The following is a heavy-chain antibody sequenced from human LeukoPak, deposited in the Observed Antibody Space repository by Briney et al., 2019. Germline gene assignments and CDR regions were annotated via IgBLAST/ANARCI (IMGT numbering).Heavy chain of an antibody. CDR2: ISAYNGNT. V-gene: IGHV1-18*01. CDR1: GYTFTSYG. J-gene: IGHJ2*01. CDR3: ARAQYGGKSGSWYSDL. D-gene: IGHD4-23*01. Sequence: ASVKVSCKASGYTFTSYGISWVRQAPGQGLEWMGWISAYNGNTNYAQKLQGRVTMTTDTSTSTAYMELRSLRSDDTAVYYCARAQYGGKSGSWYSDLWGRGTLVTVSS.